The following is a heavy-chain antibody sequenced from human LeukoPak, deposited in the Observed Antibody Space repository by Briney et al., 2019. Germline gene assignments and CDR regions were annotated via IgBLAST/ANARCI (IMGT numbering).Heavy chain of an antibody. CDR1: GYFISTGYY. D-gene: IGHD2-8*01. V-gene: IGHV4-38-2*02. CDR2: LYHSGST. CDR3: ARDTYCTNGVCYLDY. J-gene: IGHJ4*02. Sequence: PSETLSLTCAVSGYFISTGYYWGWIRQPPGKGLEWIGSLYHSGSTYYNPSLKSRVTISVDTSKNHFSLKLSSVTAAVTAVYYCARDTYCTNGVCYLDYWGQGTLVTVSS.